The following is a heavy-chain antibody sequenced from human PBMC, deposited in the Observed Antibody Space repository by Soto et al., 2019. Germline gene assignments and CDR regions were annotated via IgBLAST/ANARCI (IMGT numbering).Heavy chain of an antibody. Sequence: GGSLRLSCAASGFTFSSYSMNWVRQAPGKGLEWVSSISSSSSYIYYADSVKGRFTISRDNAKNSLYLQMNSLRAEDTAVYYCARDRPPGYSSSWYGNGMDVWGQGTMVTVSS. D-gene: IGHD6-13*01. CDR1: GFTFSSYS. V-gene: IGHV3-21*01. J-gene: IGHJ6*02. CDR2: ISSSSSYI. CDR3: ARDRPPGYSSSWYGNGMDV.